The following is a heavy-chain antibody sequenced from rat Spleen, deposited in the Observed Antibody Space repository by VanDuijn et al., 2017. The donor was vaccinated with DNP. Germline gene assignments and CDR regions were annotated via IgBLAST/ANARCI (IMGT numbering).Heavy chain of an antibody. V-gene: IGHV4-2*01. Sequence: EMKLVESGGGLVQPGRSLKLSCAASGFNFNDCWMGWVRQAPGKGREWIGEINKDSSTIKYTPSLKDKFTISRDNGQNTLYLQMNSLKSEDTATYYCARYSLIKRVWDYWGQGVTVTVSS. CDR3: ARYSLIKRVWDY. D-gene: IGHD4-1*01. J-gene: IGHJ2*01. CDR2: INKDSSTI. CDR1: GFNFNDCW.